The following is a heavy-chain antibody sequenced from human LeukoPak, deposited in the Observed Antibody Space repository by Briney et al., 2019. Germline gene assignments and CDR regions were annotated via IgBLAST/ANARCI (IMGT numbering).Heavy chain of an antibody. J-gene: IGHJ6*03. CDR3: ARQIVGTSWNYYYSYIDV. Sequence: SETLSLTCSVSGGSITSSLYHWGWLRQAPGKGLQWIGNVLHSGNTYYSPSLQSRVAISIDTSKNRFSLKLTSVTAADTAVYYCARQIVGTSWNYYYSYIDVWGNGTSVSVSS. CDR1: GGSITSSLYH. D-gene: IGHD1-1*01. CDR2: VLHSGNT. V-gene: IGHV4-39*01.